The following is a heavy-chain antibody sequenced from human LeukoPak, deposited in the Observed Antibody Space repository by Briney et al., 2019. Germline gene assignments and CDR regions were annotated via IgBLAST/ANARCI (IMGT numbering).Heavy chain of an antibody. CDR2: IRYDGSNK. V-gene: IGHV3-30*02. Sequence: PGGSLRLSCAASGFTFSSYGIHWVRQAPGKGLEGVAFIRYDGSNKYYADSVKGRFTISRDNSKNTLYLQMNSLRAEDTAVYYCAKGAGYSDGYEVVYWAQGPVVTVSS. J-gene: IGHJ4*02. CDR3: AKGAGYSDGYEVVY. CDR1: GFTFSSYG. D-gene: IGHD5-18*01.